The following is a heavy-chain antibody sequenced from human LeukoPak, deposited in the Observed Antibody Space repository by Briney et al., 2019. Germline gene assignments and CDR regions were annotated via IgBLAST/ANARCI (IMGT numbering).Heavy chain of an antibody. CDR3: ARGSWFGESYYYYYYMDG. Sequence: SETLSLTCAVSGGSISSHYWSWIRQPPGKGLEWIGDIYYSGSTNYNPSLKSRVTISVDTSKNQFSLKLSSVTAADTAVYYCARGSWFGESYYYYYYMDGWGKGTTVTVSS. V-gene: IGHV4-59*11. CDR2: IYYSGST. D-gene: IGHD3-10*01. J-gene: IGHJ6*03. CDR1: GGSISSHY.